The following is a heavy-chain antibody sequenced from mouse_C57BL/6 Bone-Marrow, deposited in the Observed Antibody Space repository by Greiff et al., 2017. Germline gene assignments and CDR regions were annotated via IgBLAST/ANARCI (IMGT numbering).Heavy chain of an antibody. V-gene: IGHV1-85*01. CDR1: GYTFTSYD. Sequence: VKLQESGPELVKPGASVKLSCKASGYTFTSYDINWVKQRPGQGLEWIGWIYPRAGSTKYNEKFKGKATLTVDTSSSTAYMELHSLTSEDSAVYFCARYWDGSAYWGQGTLVTVSA. CDR3: ARYWDGSAY. D-gene: IGHD4-1*01. CDR2: IYPRAGST. J-gene: IGHJ3*01.